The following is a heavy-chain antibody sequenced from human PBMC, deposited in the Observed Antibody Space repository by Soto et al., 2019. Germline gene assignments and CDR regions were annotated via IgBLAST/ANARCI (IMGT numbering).Heavy chain of an antibody. CDR2: IYHSGST. J-gene: IGHJ5*02. CDR1: GYSISSGYY. D-gene: IGHD2-15*01. CDR3: ARAELVVPRAYNCFHP. V-gene: IGHV4-38-2*01. Sequence: LSLTCAISGYSISSGYYWGWIRQPPGKGLEWIGSIYHSGSTYYNPSLKSRVTISVDTSKNQFSLKLSSVTAADTAVYYCARAELVVPRAYNCFHPPGQATL.